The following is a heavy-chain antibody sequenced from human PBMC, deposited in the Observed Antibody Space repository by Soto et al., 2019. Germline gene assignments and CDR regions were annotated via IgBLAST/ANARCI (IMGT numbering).Heavy chain of an antibody. CDR3: ARVMGYYDSSGYYPTFDP. CDR1: GGSISSYY. D-gene: IGHD3-22*01. CDR2: IYYSGST. J-gene: IGHJ5*02. Sequence: SETLSLTCTVSGGSISSYYWSWIRQPPGKGLEWIGYIYYSGSTNYNPSIKSRVTISVDTSKNQFSLKLSSVTAADTVVYYCARVMGYYDSSGYYPTFDPWGQGTLVTVSS. V-gene: IGHV4-59*01.